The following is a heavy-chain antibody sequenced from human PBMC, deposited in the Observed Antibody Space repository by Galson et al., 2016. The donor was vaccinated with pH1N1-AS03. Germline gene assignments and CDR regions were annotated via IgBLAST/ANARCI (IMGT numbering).Heavy chain of an antibody. V-gene: IGHV1-18*01. J-gene: IGHJ4*02. CDR1: GYTFVNYG. CDR3: ARDESGYMY. CDR2: ISGYDGHT. D-gene: IGHD3-3*01. Sequence: SVKVSCKASGYTFVNYGISWVRRAPGQGLEWMGWISGYDGHTGYAQKFQGRVTMTTDTSTNTAYMELRSLTSDDTAAYYCARDESGYMYWGQGILVTVSS.